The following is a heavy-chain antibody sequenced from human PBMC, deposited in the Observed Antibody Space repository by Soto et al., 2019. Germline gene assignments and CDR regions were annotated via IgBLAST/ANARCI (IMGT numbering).Heavy chain of an antibody. D-gene: IGHD4-17*01. J-gene: IGHJ4*02. CDR2: ISSSSRTI. CDR1: GFILSDYY. V-gene: IGHV3-11*04. Sequence: GGSLRLSCAASGFILSDYYMSWIRQAPGKGLEWISYISSSSRTIYYADSVKGRFTISRDNAKNSLYLQMNSLRDEDTAVYYCASDYGGNSPFDYWGQGTLVTVSS. CDR3: ASDYGGNSPFDY.